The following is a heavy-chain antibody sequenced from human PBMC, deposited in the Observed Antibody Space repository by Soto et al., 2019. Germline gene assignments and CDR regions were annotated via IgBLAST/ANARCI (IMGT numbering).Heavy chain of an antibody. J-gene: IGHJ6*03. D-gene: IGHD3-16*02. CDR1: GGSISSSSYY. V-gene: IGHV4-39*01. CDR2: IYYSGST. CDR3: ARQTDLVNDYIWGSYRSPPYYYYYMDV. Sequence: SETLSLTCTVSGGSISSSSYYWGWIRQPPGKGLEWIGSIYYSGSTYYNPSLKSRVTISVDTSKNQFSLKLSSVTAADTAVYYCARQTDLVNDYIWGSYRSPPYYYYYMDVWGKGTTVTVSS.